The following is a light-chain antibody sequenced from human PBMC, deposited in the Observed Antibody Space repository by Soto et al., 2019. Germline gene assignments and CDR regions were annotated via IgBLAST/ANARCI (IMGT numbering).Light chain of an antibody. CDR1: GSDVGGFDS. V-gene: IGLV2-11*01. CDR2: DVT. CDR3: CSFADRYSYV. J-gene: IGLJ1*01. Sequence: QSALTQPRSVSGSPGQSVTISCTRTGSDVGGFDSVSWYQQYPGKAPKLMIYDVTKRPSGVPDRFSGSKSDNTASLTISGLXXXXXXDYYCCSFADRYSYVFGAGTKLTVL.